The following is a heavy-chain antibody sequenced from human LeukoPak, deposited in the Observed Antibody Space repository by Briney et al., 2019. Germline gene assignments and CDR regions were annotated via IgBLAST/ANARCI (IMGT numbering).Heavy chain of an antibody. Sequence: VASVKVSCRASGYTFTNYGVSWVRQAPGQGLEWLGWISAYKGDTNYAQNLQGRVTMTTDSPTSTAYMEVRSLRSDDTAVYYCARDGYYYDSSGYYRKSELDYWGQGTLVTVSS. CDR3: ARDGYYYDSSGYYRKSELDY. V-gene: IGHV1-18*01. J-gene: IGHJ4*02. CDR2: ISAYKGDT. CDR1: GYTFTNYG. D-gene: IGHD3-22*01.